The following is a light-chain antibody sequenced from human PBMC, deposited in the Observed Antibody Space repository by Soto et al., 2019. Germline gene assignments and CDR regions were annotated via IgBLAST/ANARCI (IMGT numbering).Light chain of an antibody. V-gene: IGKV3-15*01. CDR2: GAS. CDR1: QSVSSD. J-gene: IGKJ1*01. CDR3: QQYNNWPRT. Sequence: EMVMSQSPSALSVSQGERATLSCRASQSVSSDLAWYHQKPGQAPRLLIYGASTRATGIPARFSGSGSGTEFTLTINSLQSEDFAVYYCQQYNNWPRTFGQGTKV.